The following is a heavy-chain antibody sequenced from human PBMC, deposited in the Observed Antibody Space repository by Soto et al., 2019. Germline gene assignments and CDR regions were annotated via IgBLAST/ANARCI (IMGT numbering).Heavy chain of an antibody. D-gene: IGHD3-10*01. J-gene: IGHJ6*02. CDR2: ISSSSSYI. V-gene: IGHV3-21*01. CDR3: ARGQQNYDSGSLGMDV. CDR1: GFTFSSYS. Sequence: GGSLRLSCAASGFTFSSYSMNWVRQAPGKGLEWVSSISSSSSYIYYADSVKGRFTISRDNAKNSLYLQMNSLRAEDTAVYYCARGQQNYDSGSLGMDVWGQGTTVTVSS.